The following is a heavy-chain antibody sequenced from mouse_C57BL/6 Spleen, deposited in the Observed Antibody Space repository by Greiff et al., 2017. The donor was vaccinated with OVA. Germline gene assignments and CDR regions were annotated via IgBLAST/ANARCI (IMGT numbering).Heavy chain of an antibody. CDR2: IDPENGDT. J-gene: IGHJ2*01. V-gene: IGHV14-4*01. CDR1: GFNIKDDY. CDR3: TRGTTVVAPFDY. D-gene: IGHD1-1*01. Sequence: EVQLLESGAELVRPGASVKLSCTASGFNIKDDYMHWVKQRPEQGLEWIGWIDPENGDTEYASKFQGKATITADTSSNTAYLQLSSLTSEDTAVYYCTRGTTVVAPFDYWGQGTTLTVSS.